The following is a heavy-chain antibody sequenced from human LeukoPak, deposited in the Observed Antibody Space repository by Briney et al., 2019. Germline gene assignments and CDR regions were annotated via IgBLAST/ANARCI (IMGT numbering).Heavy chain of an antibody. CDR3: VRGGELHDY. V-gene: IGHV4-59*11. CDR2: IYYSGST. CDR1: GGSISSHY. Sequence: SETLSLTCTVSGGSISSHYWSWIRQPPGKGLEWIGYIYYSGSTNYTPSLKSRVTISVDTSKNQFSLKLSSVTAADTAVYYCVRGGELHDYWGQGTLVTVSS. D-gene: IGHD1-26*01. J-gene: IGHJ4*02.